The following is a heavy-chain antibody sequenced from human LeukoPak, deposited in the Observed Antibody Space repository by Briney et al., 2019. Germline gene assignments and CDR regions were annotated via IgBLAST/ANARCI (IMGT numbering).Heavy chain of an antibody. Sequence: KPSETLSLTCAVYGGSFSGYYWSWIRQPPGKGLEWIGEINHSGSTNYNPSLKSRVTISVDTSKNQSSLKLSSVTAADTAVYYCARGRNTLGYCSGGSCYSLTEVSTLDYWGQGTLVTVSS. V-gene: IGHV4-34*01. CDR2: INHSGST. D-gene: IGHD2-15*01. CDR3: ARGRNTLGYCSGGSCYSLTEVSTLDY. J-gene: IGHJ4*02. CDR1: GGSFSGYY.